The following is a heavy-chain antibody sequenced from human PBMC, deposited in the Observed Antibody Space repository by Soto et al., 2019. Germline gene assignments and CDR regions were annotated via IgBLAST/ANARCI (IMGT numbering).Heavy chain of an antibody. CDR1: GFPFSDLW. Sequence: EVQLVESGGGLIQPGGSLRLSCTASGFPFSDLWMHWVLQAPGKGLEWVSRISHDGSSTSHVDSVRGRFSISRDNDKNTVYLQMNSLRAEDTAVYYCTSLSVAVDYFAFDIWGQGTVVTVS. V-gene: IGHV3-74*01. CDR3: TSLSVAVDYFAFDI. CDR2: ISHDGSST. J-gene: IGHJ3*02. D-gene: IGHD6-19*01.